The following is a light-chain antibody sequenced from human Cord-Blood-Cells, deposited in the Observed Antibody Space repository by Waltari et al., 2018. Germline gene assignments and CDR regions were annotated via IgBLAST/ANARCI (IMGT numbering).Light chain of an antibody. CDR2: GAS. V-gene: IGKV3-20*01. CDR3: KQYGSSPPYT. CDR1: QRVSSSY. Sequence: EIVLTPSPGTLSLSPGARATLSCRASQRVSSSYLAWYQQKPGQAPSLLIYGASSRSTGIPDRFRGSGSGTDFSLTISRLEPEDFAVYYCKQYGSSPPYTFGQGTKLEIK. J-gene: IGKJ2*01.